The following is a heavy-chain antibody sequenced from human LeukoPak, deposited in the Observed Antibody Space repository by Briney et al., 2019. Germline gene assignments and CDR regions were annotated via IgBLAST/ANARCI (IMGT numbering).Heavy chain of an antibody. D-gene: IGHD2-21*01. V-gene: IGHV1-24*01. CDR1: GYTLTELS. Sequence: ASVKVSCKVSGYTLTELSMHWVRQAPGKGLGWMGGFDPEDGETIYAQKFQGRVTMTEDTSTDTAYMELSSLRSEDTAVYYCARRSPFPHVSWFDPWGQGTLVTVSS. CDR2: FDPEDGET. J-gene: IGHJ5*02. CDR3: ARRSPFPHVSWFDP.